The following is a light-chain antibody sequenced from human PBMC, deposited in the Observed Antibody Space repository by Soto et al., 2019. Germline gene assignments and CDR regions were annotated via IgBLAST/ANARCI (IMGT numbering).Light chain of an antibody. CDR2: EVN. CDR1: SSDVGAHNF. J-gene: IGLJ3*02. V-gene: IGLV2-8*01. Sequence: QSVVTQPPSASGSPGQSVTISCTGTSSDVGAHNFVSWYQHHPGKAPKLMIYEVNRRPSGVPDRFSGSKSGSTASLTVSGLQPEDKADYYCSSYRGNYNWVFGGGTKLTVL. CDR3: SSYRGNYNWV.